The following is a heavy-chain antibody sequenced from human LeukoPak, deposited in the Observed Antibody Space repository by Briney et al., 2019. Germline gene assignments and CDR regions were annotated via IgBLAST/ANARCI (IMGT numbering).Heavy chain of an antibody. CDR1: GGSLSTYY. Sequence: PSETLSLTCTVSGGSLSTYYWSWIRQPPGKGLEWIGCSYYSGSTNYNPSLKSRVTISVDTSKNQFSLKLSSVTAADTAVYYCARDVVGGGNFDYWGQGTLVTVSS. CDR2: SYYSGST. V-gene: IGHV4-59*01. D-gene: IGHD1-26*01. J-gene: IGHJ4*02. CDR3: ARDVVGGGNFDY.